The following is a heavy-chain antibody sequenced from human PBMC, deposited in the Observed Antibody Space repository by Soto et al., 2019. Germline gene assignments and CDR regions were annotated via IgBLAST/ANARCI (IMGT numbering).Heavy chain of an antibody. V-gene: IGHV1-18*01. D-gene: IGHD3-10*01. Sequence: ASVKVSCKASGYTFTSYGISWVRQAPGQGLEWMGWISAYNGNTNYAQKLQGRVTMTTDTSTSTAYMELRSLRSDDTAVYYCARDPNYYGSGSYQQADAFGIWGQGTMVTVSS. CDR1: GYTFTSYG. CDR3: ARDPNYYGSGSYQQADAFGI. CDR2: ISAYNGNT. J-gene: IGHJ3*02.